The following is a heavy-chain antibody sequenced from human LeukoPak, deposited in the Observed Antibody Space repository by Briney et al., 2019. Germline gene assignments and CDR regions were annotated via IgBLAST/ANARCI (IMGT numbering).Heavy chain of an antibody. Sequence: SETLSLTCAVYGGSISSYYWSWIRQPPGKGLEWIGEINHSGSTNYNPSLKSRVTISVDTSKNQFSLKLSSVTAADTAVYYCARVAAAAAFDYWGQGTLVTVSS. J-gene: IGHJ4*02. V-gene: IGHV4-34*01. CDR3: ARVAAAAAFDY. CDR2: INHSGST. D-gene: IGHD6-13*01. CDR1: GGSISSYY.